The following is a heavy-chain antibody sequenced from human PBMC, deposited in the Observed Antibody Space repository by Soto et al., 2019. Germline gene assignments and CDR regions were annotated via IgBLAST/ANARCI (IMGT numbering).Heavy chain of an antibody. CDR1: GYTFTTYG. CDR2: ISAYNGLT. Sequence: ASVKVSCKASGYTFTTYGLNWVRQAPGQGLEWMGWISAYNGLTTYAQRFQGRVSLTTDTSTITAYMELRHLRSDDTAVYYCAGGRGSRVRGGYYYGMDVWGQGTTVTVSS. J-gene: IGHJ6*02. CDR3: AGGRGSRVRGGYYYGMDV. D-gene: IGHD3-10*01. V-gene: IGHV1-18*01.